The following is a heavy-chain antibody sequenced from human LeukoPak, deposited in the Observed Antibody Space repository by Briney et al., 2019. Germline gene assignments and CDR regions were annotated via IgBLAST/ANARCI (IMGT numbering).Heavy chain of an antibody. D-gene: IGHD2-8*01. CDR3: ARADNGPYGMDV. Sequence: GGSLRLSCAASVFTFSDYYMSGIRQAPGRGLEGVSYISSSGSTIYYADSVKRRFTISRDNAKNSLYLQMNSLRAEDTAVYYCARADNGPYGMDVWGQGTTVSVSS. CDR2: ISSSGSTI. V-gene: IGHV3-11*01. CDR1: VFTFSDYY. J-gene: IGHJ6*01.